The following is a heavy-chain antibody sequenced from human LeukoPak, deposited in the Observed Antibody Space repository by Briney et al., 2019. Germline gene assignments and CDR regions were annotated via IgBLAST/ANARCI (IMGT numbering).Heavy chain of an antibody. D-gene: IGHD3-10*02. CDR2: IYSCGST. V-gene: IGHV3-66*01. Sequence: GGSLRLSCAASGFTVSSNYMSWVRQAPGKGLEWVSVIYSCGSTYYADSVKGRFTISRDNSKNTLYLQMNSLRAEDTAVYYCAELGITMIGGVWGKGTTVTISS. CDR1: GFTVSSNY. CDR3: AELGITMIGGV. J-gene: IGHJ6*04.